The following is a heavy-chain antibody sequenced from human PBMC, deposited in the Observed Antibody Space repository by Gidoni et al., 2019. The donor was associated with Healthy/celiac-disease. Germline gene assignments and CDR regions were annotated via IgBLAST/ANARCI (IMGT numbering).Heavy chain of an antibody. Sequence: EVQLVESGGGLGQTDSSLRLSCVASGFTFDDYAMNWVRHAPGKGLEWVSGISWNSGSIGYTDSVKGRFTISRDNDKDSLYLQMNSLRAEDTALYYWAKDTSGYYYYMDIWGKGTTVTGLL. CDR1: GFTFDDYA. CDR3: AKDTSGYYYYMDI. J-gene: IGHJ6*03. CDR2: ISWNSGSI. V-gene: IGHV3-9*01.